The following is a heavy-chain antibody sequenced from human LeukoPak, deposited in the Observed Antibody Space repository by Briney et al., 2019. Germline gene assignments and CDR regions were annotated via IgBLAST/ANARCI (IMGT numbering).Heavy chain of an antibody. CDR1: GFTFSSYA. CDR2: ISYDGSNK. Sequence: PGGSLRLSYAASGFTFSSYAMHWVRQAPGKGLEWVAVISYDGSNKYYADSVKGRFTISRDNSKNTLYLQMNSLRAEDTAVYYCARASLDWNDQDYWDQGTLVTVSS. V-gene: IGHV3-30*04. D-gene: IGHD1-1*01. J-gene: IGHJ4*02. CDR3: ARASLDWNDQDY.